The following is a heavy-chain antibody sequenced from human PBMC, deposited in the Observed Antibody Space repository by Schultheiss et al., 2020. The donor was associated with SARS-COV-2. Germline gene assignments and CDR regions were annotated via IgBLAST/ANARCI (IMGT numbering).Heavy chain of an antibody. J-gene: IGHJ6*02. CDR3: ARGYRYFYYAMDV. V-gene: IGHV4-59*12. D-gene: IGHD5-18*01. Sequence: SETLSLTCAVSGDFFSTYYWSWIRQHPGKGLEWIGYIYYSGDTSYNPSLKSRVTISVDTSKNQFSLKLSSVTAADTAVYYCARGYRYFYYAMDVWGQGTTVTVSS. CDR1: GDFFSTYY. CDR2: IYYSGDT.